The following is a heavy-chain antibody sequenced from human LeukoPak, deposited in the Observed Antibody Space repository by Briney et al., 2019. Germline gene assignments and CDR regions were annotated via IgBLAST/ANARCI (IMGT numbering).Heavy chain of an antibody. J-gene: IGHJ4*02. D-gene: IGHD3-3*01. CDR2: INPNSGGT. CDR1: GYTFTGYY. V-gene: IGHV1-2*02. Sequence: ASVTVSCKASGYTFTGYYMHWVRQAPGQGLEWMGWINPNSGGTNYAQKFQGRVTMTRDTSISTAYMELSSLRSDDTAMYYCARDQGQGYDLWSGNFDYWGQGTLVTVSS. CDR3: ARDQGQGYDLWSGNFDY.